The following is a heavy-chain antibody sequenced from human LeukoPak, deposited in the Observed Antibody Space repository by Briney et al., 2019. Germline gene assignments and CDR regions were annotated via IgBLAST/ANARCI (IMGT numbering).Heavy chain of an antibody. V-gene: IGHV3-23*01. CDR1: GFTFSSYA. J-gene: IGHJ4*02. D-gene: IGHD3-22*01. CDR2: ISSSGGST. Sequence: GGSLRLSCAASGFTFSSYAMSWVRQAPGKGLEWVSAISSSGGSTYYADSVKGRFTISRDNSKNTLYLQMNSLRAEDTAVYYCAKDTYYYDSSGYYYEYFDYWGQGTLVTVSS. CDR3: AKDTYYYDSSGYYYEYFDY.